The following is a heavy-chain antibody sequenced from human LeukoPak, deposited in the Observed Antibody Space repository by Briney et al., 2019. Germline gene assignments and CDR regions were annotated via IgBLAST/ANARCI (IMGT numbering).Heavy chain of an antibody. V-gene: IGHV3-64*02. J-gene: IGHJ4*02. CDR3: VRDRAGNGDY. CDR1: GFTFSSYA. Sequence: GGSLRLSCATSGFTFSSYATHWVRQAPGKGLEYVSSITDNGDTTYYADSVRGRFTISRDNSKNTLYLQMGSLRAEDMAVYYCVRDRAGNGDYWGQGTLVTVSS. D-gene: IGHD6-13*01. CDR2: ITDNGDTT.